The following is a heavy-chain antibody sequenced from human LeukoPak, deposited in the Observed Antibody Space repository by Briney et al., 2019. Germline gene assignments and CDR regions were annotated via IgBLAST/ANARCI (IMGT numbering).Heavy chain of an antibody. CDR1: GGCFGGYY. J-gene: IGHJ4*02. Sequence: SETLSLTCAVYGGCFGGYYWSWIRQPPGKGLEWIGEINHSGSTNYNPSLKSRVTISVDTSKNQFSLKLSSVTAADTAVYYCARELATVTNYFDYWGQGTLVTVSS. CDR3: ARELATVTNYFDY. CDR2: INHSGST. V-gene: IGHV4-34*01. D-gene: IGHD4-17*01.